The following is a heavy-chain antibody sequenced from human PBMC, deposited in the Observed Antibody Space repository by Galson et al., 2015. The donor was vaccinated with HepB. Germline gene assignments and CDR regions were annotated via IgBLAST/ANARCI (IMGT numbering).Heavy chain of an antibody. J-gene: IGHJ4*02. CDR1: GGSFSEYN. Sequence: LSLTCAVYGGSFSEYNWTWVRQSPGKGLEWIGEINHGGRSNYNPSLRSRVTISVDTSQNQFSLTLTSVAAADTAVYYCARGGGHCGGIRCHPLDHWGQGSLITVSS. D-gene: IGHD2-21*01. CDR3: ARGGGHCGGIRCHPLDH. CDR2: INHGGRS. V-gene: IGHV4-34*01.